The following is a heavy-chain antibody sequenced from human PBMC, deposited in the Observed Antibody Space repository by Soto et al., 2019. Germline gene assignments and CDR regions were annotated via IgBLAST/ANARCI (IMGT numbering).Heavy chain of an antibody. D-gene: IGHD2-15*01. CDR2: LIPIFGTA. CDR3: AREDCSGGSCYETLGNWFDP. CDR1: GGTFSSYA. V-gene: IGHV1-69*01. Sequence: QVQLVQSGAEEKKPGSSVKVSCKASGGTFSSYAISWVRQAPGQGLEWMGGLIPIFGTANYAQKFQGRVTITADESTSTAYMEPSSTRSEETAVYYCAREDCSGGSCYETLGNWFDPWGQGTLVTVSS. J-gene: IGHJ5*02.